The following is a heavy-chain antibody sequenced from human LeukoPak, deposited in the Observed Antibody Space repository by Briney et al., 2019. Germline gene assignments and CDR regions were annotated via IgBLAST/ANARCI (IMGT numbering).Heavy chain of an antibody. V-gene: IGHV3-66*02. J-gene: IGHJ5*02. CDR3: AKDPHGSSGWFSNYLDP. CDR2: IYSGGST. D-gene: IGHD6-19*01. Sequence: GGSLRLSCAASGFTVSSNYMSWVRQAPGKGLEWVSVIYSGGSTYYADSVKGRFTISRDNSKNTLYLQMNSLRVEDTAVYSCAKDPHGSSGWFSNYLDPWGEGTLHTLPS. CDR1: GFTVSSNY.